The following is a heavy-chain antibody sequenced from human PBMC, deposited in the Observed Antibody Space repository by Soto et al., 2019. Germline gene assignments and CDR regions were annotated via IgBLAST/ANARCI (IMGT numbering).Heavy chain of an antibody. CDR1: GYSLTELS. CDR3: ATVRGVGRYWFAT. J-gene: IGHJ5*02. D-gene: IGHD2-8*02. CDR2: FDPKDGNV. V-gene: IGHV1-24*01. Sequence: ASVKVSCKVSGYSLTELSIHWVRQAPGKGLEWMGGFDPKDGNVAYAQTLAGRVTMTEDTATDTVYMELKSLTSEDTAVYHCATVRGVGRYWFATWGPGILVTVSS.